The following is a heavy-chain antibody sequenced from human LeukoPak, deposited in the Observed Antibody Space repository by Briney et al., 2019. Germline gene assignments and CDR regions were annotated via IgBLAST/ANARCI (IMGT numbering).Heavy chain of an antibody. V-gene: IGHV4-34*01. CDR2: ISHTGSS. D-gene: IGHD3-22*01. CDR3: ARHVHVSMIVVILSDYFDY. Sequence: SETLSLTCAVYGGSFSGHSWSWIRQAPGKGLEWIGEISHTGSSNYNPSLKSRVTISADTSKNQFSLRLSSVTAADTAVYYCARHVHVSMIVVILSDYFDYWGRGTLVSVSS. J-gene: IGHJ4*02. CDR1: GGSFSGHS.